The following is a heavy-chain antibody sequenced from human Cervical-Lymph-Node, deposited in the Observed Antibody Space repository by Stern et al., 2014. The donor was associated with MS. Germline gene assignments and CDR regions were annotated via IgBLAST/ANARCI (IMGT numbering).Heavy chain of an antibody. CDR1: GGSMSSTY. D-gene: IGHD1-26*01. Sequence: QVQLQESGPGLVKPSETVSLTCTVSGGSMSSTYWNWIRQPPGKGLDWIGHVYSDGSTNYNPSLKSRVIISLDTSTNQFSLSLTSVTAADTAVYYCARVTGRGTRQNWFDSWGQGTLVTVSS. J-gene: IGHJ5*01. CDR3: ARVTGRGTRQNWFDS. V-gene: IGHV4-59*01. CDR2: VYSDGST.